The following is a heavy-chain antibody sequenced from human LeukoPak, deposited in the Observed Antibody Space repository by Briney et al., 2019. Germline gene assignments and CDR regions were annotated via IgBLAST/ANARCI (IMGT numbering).Heavy chain of an antibody. V-gene: IGHV3-23*01. CDR3: AKDASGYSYANFDY. CDR1: RFTFSSYA. J-gene: IGHJ4*02. Sequence: GGSVRLSCAASRFTFSSYAMSWVRQAPGKGLEWVSAIRGRGDSTYYADSVKGRFTISRDNSKNTLYLQMNSLRADDTAVYYCAKDASGYSYANFDYCGEGTLVTVSS. D-gene: IGHD5-18*01. CDR2: IRGRGDST.